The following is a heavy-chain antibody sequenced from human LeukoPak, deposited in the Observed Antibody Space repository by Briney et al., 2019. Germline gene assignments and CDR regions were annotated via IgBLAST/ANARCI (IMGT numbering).Heavy chain of an antibody. Sequence: GGSLRLSCAASGFSFSDYYMSWIRQAPGKGLEWVSYISSSGSTIYYADSVKGRFTISRDNAKNSLYLQMNSLRAEDTAVYYCASDSNYGFFGYWGQGTLVTVSS. CDR3: ASDSNYGFFGY. CDR1: GFSFSDYY. CDR2: ISSSGSTI. V-gene: IGHV3-11*01. J-gene: IGHJ4*02. D-gene: IGHD4-11*01.